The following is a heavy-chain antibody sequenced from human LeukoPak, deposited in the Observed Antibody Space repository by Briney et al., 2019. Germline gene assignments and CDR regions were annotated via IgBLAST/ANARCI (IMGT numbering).Heavy chain of an antibody. CDR3: ARGPPNWGYDY. CDR1: GYTFTSFG. V-gene: IGHV1-18*01. D-gene: IGHD7-27*01. J-gene: IGHJ4*02. Sequence: GASVKVSCKTSGYTFTSFGISWVRQAPGQGLEWMGWISAYNGDTKSAPKFQGRVTMTTDTPTTTAYMDLRSLRSDDTAVYYCARGPPNWGYDYWGPGTLVTVSS. CDR2: ISAYNGDT.